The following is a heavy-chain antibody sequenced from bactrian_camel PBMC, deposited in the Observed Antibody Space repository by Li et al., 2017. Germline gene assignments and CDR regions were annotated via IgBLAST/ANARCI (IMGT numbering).Heavy chain of an antibody. J-gene: IGHJ4*01. D-gene: IGHD3*01. CDR1: GLTASNYC. V-gene: IGHV3S57*01. CDR2: VDGAGYT. CDR3: AADLPRAVRYSGSWCPLKAYAY. Sequence: HVQLVESGGGTVQAGGSLKLSCIVSGLTASNYCMGWFRQAPGKERDGVAAVDGAGYTSYARSVRGRFTISKDNAKNTLYLAMDDLKPEDTAMYYCAADLPRAVRYSGSWCPLKAYAYWGQGTQVTVS.